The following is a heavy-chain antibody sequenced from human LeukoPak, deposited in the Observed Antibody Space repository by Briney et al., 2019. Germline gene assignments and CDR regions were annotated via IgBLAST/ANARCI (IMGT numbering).Heavy chain of an antibody. CDR2: IYYGGST. CDR3: ARVSRGWPYYYGMDV. D-gene: IGHD6-19*01. Sequence: PSETLSLTCTVSGGSISSYYWSWIRQPPGKGLEWIGYIYYGGSTNYNPSLKSRVTISVDTSKNQFSLKLSSVTAADTAVYYCARVSRGWPYYYGMDVWGQGTTVTVSS. CDR1: GGSISSYY. J-gene: IGHJ6*02. V-gene: IGHV4-59*01.